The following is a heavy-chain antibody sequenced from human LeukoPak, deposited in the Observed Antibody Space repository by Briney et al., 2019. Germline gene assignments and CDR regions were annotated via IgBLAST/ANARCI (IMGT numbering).Heavy chain of an antibody. CDR3: ARVEVTSSWYSIYY. V-gene: IGHV4-59*01. Sequence: SETLSLTCTVSGGSISSYHWSWIRQPPGKGLEWIGYIYYSGSTNYNPSLKSRVIISVDTSKNQFSLKLTSVTAADTAVYYCARVEVTSSWYSIYYWGQGILVTVSS. D-gene: IGHD6-13*01. J-gene: IGHJ4*02. CDR1: GGSISSYH. CDR2: IYYSGST.